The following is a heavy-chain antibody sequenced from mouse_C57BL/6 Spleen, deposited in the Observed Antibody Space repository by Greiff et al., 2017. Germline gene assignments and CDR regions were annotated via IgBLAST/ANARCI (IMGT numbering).Heavy chain of an antibody. Sequence: EVKLVESGEGLVKPGGSLKLSCAASGFTFSSYAMSWVRQTPEKRLEWVAYISSGGDYIYYADTVKGRFTISRDNARNTLYLQMSSLKSEDTAMYYCTRGGYGKRDYYAMDYWGQGTSVTVSS. CDR1: GFTFSSYA. V-gene: IGHV5-9-1*02. J-gene: IGHJ4*01. CDR2: ISSGGDYI. CDR3: TRGGYGKRDYYAMDY. D-gene: IGHD2-1*01.